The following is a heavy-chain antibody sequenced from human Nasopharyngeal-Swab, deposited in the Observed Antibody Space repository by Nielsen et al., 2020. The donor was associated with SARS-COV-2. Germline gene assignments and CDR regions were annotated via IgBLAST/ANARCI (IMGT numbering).Heavy chain of an antibody. CDR3: ARLSYYYDSSGHDDPYFDY. V-gene: IGHV1-69*01. CDR2: IIPIFGTA. Sequence: WVRQAPGHGLEWMGGIIPIFGTANYAQKFQGRVTITADESTSTAYMELSSLRSEDTAVYYCARLSYYYDSSGHDDPYFDYWGQGTLVTVSS. J-gene: IGHJ4*02. D-gene: IGHD3-22*01.